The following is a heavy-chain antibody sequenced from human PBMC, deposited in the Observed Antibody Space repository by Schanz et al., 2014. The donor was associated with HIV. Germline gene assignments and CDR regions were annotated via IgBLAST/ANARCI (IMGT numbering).Heavy chain of an antibody. CDR2: IWYDGGYK. Sequence: QVQLVESGGGVVQPGRSLRLSCAASGFTFRSYGMHWVRQAPGKGLEWVAVIWYDGGYKSYADSVTGRFTISRDNSKNTLYLQMNSLRVEDTAVYYCARGVVDSYDFWSGADYWGQGTLVTVSS. CDR3: ARGVVDSYDFWSGADY. D-gene: IGHD3-3*01. CDR1: GFTFRSYG. J-gene: IGHJ4*02. V-gene: IGHV3-33*08.